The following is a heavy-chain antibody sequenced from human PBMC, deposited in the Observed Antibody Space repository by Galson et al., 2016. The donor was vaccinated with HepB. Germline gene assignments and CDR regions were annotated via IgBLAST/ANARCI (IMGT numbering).Heavy chain of an antibody. CDR3: ELRFLDYDAFDF. CDR1: GNSISSSNW. CDR2: IYHRGST. V-gene: IGHV4-4*02. Sequence: SETLSLTCAVSGNSISSSNWWSWVRQPPGKGLEWIGEIYHRGSTKYNPSLKSRVTISVDMSKNQFSLKLTSVSAADTAVYYCELRFLDYDAFDFWGQGTMVTVSS. J-gene: IGHJ3*01. D-gene: IGHD3-3*01.